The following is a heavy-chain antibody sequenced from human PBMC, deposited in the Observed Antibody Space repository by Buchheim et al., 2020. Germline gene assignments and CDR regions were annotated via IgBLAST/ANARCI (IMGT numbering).Heavy chain of an antibody. CDR2: IYYSGST. J-gene: IGHJ5*02. Sequence: QVQLQESGPGLVKPSETLSLTCTVSGGSVSSGSYYWSWIRQPPGKGLEWIGYIYYSGSTNYNPSLKSRVTISVDTSKNQFSLKLGSVTAGDTAVNFWSREIGGGDIVVVPVARWFDPWGQGTL. V-gene: IGHV4-61*01. CDR3: SREIGGGDIVVVPVARWFDP. CDR1: GGSVSSGSYY. D-gene: IGHD2-2*01.